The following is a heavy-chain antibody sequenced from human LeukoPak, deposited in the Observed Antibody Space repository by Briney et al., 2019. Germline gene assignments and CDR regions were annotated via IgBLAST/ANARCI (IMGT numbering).Heavy chain of an antibody. D-gene: IGHD3-9*01. CDR2: ISGSGGST. CDR3: AKDLSFIRYDILTGPDAFDI. Sequence: GGSLRLSCAASGFTFSSYAMSWVRQAPGKGLEWVSAISGSGGSTYYADSVKGRFTISRDNSKNTLYLQMNSLRAGDTAVYYCAKDLSFIRYDILTGPDAFDIWGQGTMVTVSS. CDR1: GFTFSSYA. V-gene: IGHV3-23*01. J-gene: IGHJ3*02.